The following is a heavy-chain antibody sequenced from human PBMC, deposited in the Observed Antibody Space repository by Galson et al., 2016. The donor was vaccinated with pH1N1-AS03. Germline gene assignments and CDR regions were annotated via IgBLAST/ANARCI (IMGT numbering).Heavy chain of an antibody. D-gene: IGHD2-8*01. CDR3: ARRYCTSPAGAFDT. J-gene: IGHJ5*02. V-gene: IGHV1-69*04. CDR2: INPMFGNT. CDR1: GGTFHTYV. Sequence: SVKVSCKASGGTFHTYVISWVRQAPGQGLEWMGRINPMFGNTAYAQKFQVRVTITGDRSTSTAYMELSSLRSEDTALYYCARRYCTSPAGAFDTWGQGTLVTVSS.